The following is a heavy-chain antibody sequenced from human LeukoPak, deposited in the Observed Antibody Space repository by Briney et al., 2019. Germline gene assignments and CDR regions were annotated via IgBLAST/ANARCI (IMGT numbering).Heavy chain of an antibody. CDR3: TKAVATGIYYFEY. V-gene: IGHV3-30*18. J-gene: IGHJ4*02. CDR1: GFTFSSYG. D-gene: IGHD5-12*01. Sequence: GGSLRLSCAASGFTFSSYGMHWVRQAPGKGLEWVALISYDGSNKYYGDSVKGRFTISRDNSKNTVYLQMNSLRAEDTAVYYCTKAVATGIYYFEYWGQGTLVTVSS. CDR2: ISYDGSNK.